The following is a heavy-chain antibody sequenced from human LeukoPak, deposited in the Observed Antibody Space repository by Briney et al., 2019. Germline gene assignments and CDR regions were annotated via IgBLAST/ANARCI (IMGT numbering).Heavy chain of an antibody. V-gene: IGHV4-39*07. Sequence: TSETLSLTCTVSGGSISSSSYYWGWIRQPPGKGLEWIGSIYYSGSTYYNPSLKSRVTISVDTSKNQFSLKLSSVTAADTAVYYCARGLWFGEFTAVHDYWGQGTLVTVSS. CDR2: IYYSGST. CDR3: ARGLWFGEFTAVHDY. J-gene: IGHJ4*02. CDR1: GGSISSSSYY. D-gene: IGHD3-10*01.